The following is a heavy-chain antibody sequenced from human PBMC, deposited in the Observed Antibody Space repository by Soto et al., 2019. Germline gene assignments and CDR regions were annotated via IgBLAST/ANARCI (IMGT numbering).Heavy chain of an antibody. CDR1: GGTFSSYA. J-gene: IGHJ4*02. CDR3: AGATITMIVVAN. D-gene: IGHD3-22*01. Sequence: QVQLVQSGAEVKKPGSSVKVSCKASGGTFSSYAISWVRQAPGQGLEWMGGIIPIFGTANYAQKFQGRVTVSAGESTGTGYMELSRLRSEDTAVYFCAGATITMIVVANWGQGTLVTVSS. V-gene: IGHV1-69*01. CDR2: IIPIFGTA.